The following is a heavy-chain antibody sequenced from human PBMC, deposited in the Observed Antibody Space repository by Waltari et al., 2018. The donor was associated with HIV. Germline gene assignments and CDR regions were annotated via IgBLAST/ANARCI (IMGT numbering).Heavy chain of an antibody. CDR1: GGPFSRYA. V-gene: IGHV1-69*12. J-gene: IGHJ4*02. D-gene: IGHD6-13*01. Sequence: QVQLVQSGAEVKKPGSSVTVSGKASGGPFSRYAISWVGQGPGQGLEWMGGIIPIFGTANYAQKFQGRVTITADESTSTAYMELSSLRSEDTAVYYCARTKHSSSWTDNFDYWGQGTLVTVSS. CDR3: ARTKHSSSWTDNFDY. CDR2: IIPIFGTA.